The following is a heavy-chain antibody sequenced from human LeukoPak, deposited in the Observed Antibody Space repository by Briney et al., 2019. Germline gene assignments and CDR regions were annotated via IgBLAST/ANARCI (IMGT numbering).Heavy chain of an antibody. V-gene: IGHV3-33*01. D-gene: IGHD5-24*01. CDR2: IWYDGSNK. Sequence: GRSLRLSCAASGFTFSSYGMHWVRQAPGKGLEWVAVIWYDGSNKYYADSVKGRFTISRDNSKNTLYLQMNSLRAEDTAVYYCARDWDGYNAFDYWGQGTLVTVSS. CDR1: GFTFSSYG. CDR3: ARDWDGYNAFDY. J-gene: IGHJ4*02.